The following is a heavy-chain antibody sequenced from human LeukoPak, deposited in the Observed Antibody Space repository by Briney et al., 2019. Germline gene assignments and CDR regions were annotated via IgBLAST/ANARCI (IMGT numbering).Heavy chain of an antibody. D-gene: IGHD6-13*01. CDR1: GFTFSSYA. CDR2: ISYDGSNK. CDR3: ARVEAAADPTYYYYYGMDV. Sequence: PGGSLRLSCAASGFTFSSYAMHWVRQAPGKGLEWVAVISYDGSNKYYADSVKGRFTISRGNSKDTLYLHMNSLRAEDTAVYYCARVEAAADPTYYYYYGMDVWGQGTTVTVSS. V-gene: IGHV3-30-3*01. J-gene: IGHJ6*02.